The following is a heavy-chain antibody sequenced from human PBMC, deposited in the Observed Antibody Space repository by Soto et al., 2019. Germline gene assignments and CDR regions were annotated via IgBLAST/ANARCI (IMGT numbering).Heavy chain of an antibody. V-gene: IGHV3-30-3*01. Sequence: QVQLVESGGGVVQPGRSLRLSCAASGFTFSSYAMHWVRQAPGKGLEWVAVISYDGSNKYYADSVKGRFTISRDNSKNTLYLQMNSLRAEDTAVYYCARGAYYDFWSGYRDDAFDIWGQGTMVTVSS. J-gene: IGHJ3*02. CDR1: GFTFSSYA. CDR2: ISYDGSNK. D-gene: IGHD3-3*01. CDR3: ARGAYYDFWSGYRDDAFDI.